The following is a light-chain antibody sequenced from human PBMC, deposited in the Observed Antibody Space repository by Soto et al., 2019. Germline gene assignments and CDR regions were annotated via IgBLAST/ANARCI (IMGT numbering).Light chain of an antibody. CDR2: GAS. Sequence: EIVLTQSPGTLSLSPGDRATLSCRASQRVSSNFLAWYQQKPGQAPRLLIYGASIRATGIPDRFSGSGSGTDFTLTIRRLEPEDFAMYFCHQYGSSPRTFGQGTKVEIK. CDR3: HQYGSSPRT. V-gene: IGKV3-20*01. CDR1: QRVSSNF. J-gene: IGKJ1*01.